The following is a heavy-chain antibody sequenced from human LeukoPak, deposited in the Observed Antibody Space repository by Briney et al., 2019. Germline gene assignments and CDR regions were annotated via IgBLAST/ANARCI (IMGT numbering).Heavy chain of an antibody. CDR2: ISGDGIST. CDR3: AKDIGALIVSSECLHH. V-gene: IGHV3-43*02. CDR1: RFSFDDYA. Sequence: GGSLRLSCAASRFSFDDYAMHWVRQAPGKGLQWVSIISGDGISTAYVESVQGRFTVSRDKRKNVLYLQMNSLTTEDIAFYYFAKDIGALIVSSECLHHWGQGTLVTVSS. J-gene: IGHJ1*01. D-gene: IGHD3-10*01.